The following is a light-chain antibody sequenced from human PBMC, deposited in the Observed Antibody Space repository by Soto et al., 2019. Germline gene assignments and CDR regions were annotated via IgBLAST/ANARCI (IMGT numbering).Light chain of an antibody. CDR2: AAS. Sequence: DIQMTQSPSSLSASVGDRVTMTCRASQSISNYLNWYQQKPGKAPKLLIYAASSLQSGVPLRFSGGGSGTDFNLTTSSLQPEDFATYYCQQSYSSPYTFGQGTKLEIK. CDR1: QSISNY. J-gene: IGKJ2*01. V-gene: IGKV1-39*01. CDR3: QQSYSSPYT.